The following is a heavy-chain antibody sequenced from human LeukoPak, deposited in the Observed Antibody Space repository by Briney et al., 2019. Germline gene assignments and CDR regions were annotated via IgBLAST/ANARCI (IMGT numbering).Heavy chain of an antibody. J-gene: IGHJ4*02. CDR2: INHSGST. Sequence: PSETLSLTCAVYGGSFSGYYWSWIRQPPGKGLEWIGEINHSGSTNYNPSLKSRVTISVDTSKNQFSLKLSSVTAADTAVYYCARDSPLGNYWGQGTLVTVSS. CDR3: ARDSPLGNY. D-gene: IGHD6-13*01. V-gene: IGHV4-34*01. CDR1: GGSFSGYY.